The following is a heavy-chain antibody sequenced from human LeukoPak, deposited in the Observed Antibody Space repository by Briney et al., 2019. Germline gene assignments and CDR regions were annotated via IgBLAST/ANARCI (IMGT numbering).Heavy chain of an antibody. D-gene: IGHD2-2*01. Sequence: GESLKISCKGSGYSFTSYWIGWVRQMPGKGLEWMGIIYPADSDTRYSPSFQGQVTISADKSISTANLQWSSLKASDTAVYYCARSRYCTTTSCRHSDYWGQGTLVTVSS. CDR3: ARSRYCTTTSCRHSDY. J-gene: IGHJ4*02. CDR2: IYPADSDT. CDR1: GYSFTSYW. V-gene: IGHV5-51*01.